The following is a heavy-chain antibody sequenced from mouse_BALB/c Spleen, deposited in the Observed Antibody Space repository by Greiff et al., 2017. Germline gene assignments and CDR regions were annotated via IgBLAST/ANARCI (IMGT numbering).Heavy chain of an antibody. CDR2: IWAGGST. Sequence: VKLVESGPGLVAPSQSLSITCTVSGFSLTSYGVHWVRQPPGKGLEWLGVIWAGGSTNYNSALMSRLSISKDNSKSQVFLKMNSLQTDDTAMYYCARGDRSRFAYWGQGTLVTVSA. V-gene: IGHV2-9*02. J-gene: IGHJ3*01. D-gene: IGHD2-14*01. CDR3: ARGDRSRFAY. CDR1: GFSLTSYG.